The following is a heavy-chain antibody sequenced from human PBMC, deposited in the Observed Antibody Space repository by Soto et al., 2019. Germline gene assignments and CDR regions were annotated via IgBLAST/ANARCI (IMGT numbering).Heavy chain of an antibody. D-gene: IGHD6-6*01. CDR1: GFTVSSNY. CDR3: VKGPAIAARPAGGWFDP. J-gene: IGHJ5*02. Sequence: PGGSLRLSCAASGFTVSSNYMSWVRQAPGKGLEWVSVIYSGGSTYYADSVKGRFTISRDNSKNTLYLQMSSLRAEDTAVYYCVKGPAIAARPAGGWFDPWGQGTLVTVSS. CDR2: IYSGGST. V-gene: IGHV3-53*05.